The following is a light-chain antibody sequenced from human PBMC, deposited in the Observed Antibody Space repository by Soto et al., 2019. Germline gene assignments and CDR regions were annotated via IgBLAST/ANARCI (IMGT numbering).Light chain of an antibody. CDR3: QSYDSSLSVVV. J-gene: IGLJ1*01. Sequence: QSALTQPPSVSGAPGQRVTISCTGSSSNIGAGFDVHWYRQLPGTAPKLLIYDNNNRPSGVPDRFSGSKSGTSASLAITGLQAEDEAEYYCQSYDSSLSVVVFGTGTKVTVL. V-gene: IGLV1-40*01. CDR2: DNN. CDR1: SSNIGAGFD.